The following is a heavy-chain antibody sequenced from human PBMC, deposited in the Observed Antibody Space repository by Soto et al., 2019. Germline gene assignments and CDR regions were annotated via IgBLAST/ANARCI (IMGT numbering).Heavy chain of an antibody. D-gene: IGHD4-17*01. CDR3: ARAHVDYNVNGYYFDY. CDR2: IIPILGIA. CDR1: GGTFSSYT. Sequence: SVKVSCKASGGTFSSYTISWVRQAPGQGLEWMGRIIPILGIANYAQKFQGRVTITADKSTSTAYMELSSLRSEDTAVYYCARAHVDYNVNGYYFDYWGQGTLVTVSS. J-gene: IGHJ4*02. V-gene: IGHV1-69*02.